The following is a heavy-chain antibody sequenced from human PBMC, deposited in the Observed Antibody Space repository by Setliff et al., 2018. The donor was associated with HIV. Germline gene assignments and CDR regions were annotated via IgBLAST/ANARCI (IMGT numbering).Heavy chain of an antibody. Sequence: ASVKVSCKASGYTFTSYGISWVRQAPGQGLEWMGWISAYNGNTNYAQKLQGRVTMTTDTSTSTAYMELSRLRSDDTAVYYCARGRREDTPYYGMDVWGQGTTVTVAS. J-gene: IGHJ6*02. D-gene: IGHD2-15*01. CDR3: ARGRREDTPYYGMDV. CDR2: ISAYNGNT. V-gene: IGHV1-18*01. CDR1: GYTFTSYG.